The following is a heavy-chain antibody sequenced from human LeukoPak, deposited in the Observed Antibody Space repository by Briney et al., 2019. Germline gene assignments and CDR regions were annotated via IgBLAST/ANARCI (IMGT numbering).Heavy chain of an antibody. J-gene: IGHJ6*03. CDR3: ARGGVFGVVSVYYYYYYMDV. D-gene: IGHD3-3*01. CDR2: IHHSGST. Sequence: SETLSLTCAVYGGSFSGYYWSLIRQPPGKGLEWIGEIHHSGSTNYNPSLKSRVTISLHKSKKQFSLKLSSVTAADTAVYYCARGGVFGVVSVYYYYYYMDVWGKGTTVTVSS. V-gene: IGHV4-34*01. CDR1: GGSFSGYY.